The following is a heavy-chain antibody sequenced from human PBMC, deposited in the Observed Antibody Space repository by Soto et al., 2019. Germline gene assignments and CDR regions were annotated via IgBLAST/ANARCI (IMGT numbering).Heavy chain of an antibody. J-gene: IGHJ4*02. D-gene: IGHD2-21*02. CDR2: IYYSGIT. CDR3: AGQGSPGIVVVTG. CDR1: GGSISSYY. Sequence: QVQLQESGPGLVKPSETLSLTCTVSGGSISSYYWSWIRQPPGKGLEWIGYIYYSGITNYNPSLKSRVTISVDTSKNQFSLKLSSVTAADTAVYYCAGQGSPGIVVVTGGGQGTLVTVSS. V-gene: IGHV4-59*01.